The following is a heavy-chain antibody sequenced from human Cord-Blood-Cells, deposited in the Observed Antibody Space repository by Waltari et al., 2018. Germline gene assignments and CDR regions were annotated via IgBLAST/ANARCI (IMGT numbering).Heavy chain of an antibody. J-gene: IGHJ4*02. V-gene: IGHV3-33*01. Sequence: QVQLVESGGGVVQPGRSLRLSCAASGFTFSSYGMHWVRQAPGKGLEWVAVIWYDGSNKYYADSVKGQFTISRDNSKNTLYLQMNSLRAEDTAVYYCAREGRIGVAATPAYFDYWGQGTLVTVSS. D-gene: IGHD2-15*01. CDR1: GFTFSSYG. CDR2: IWYDGSNK. CDR3: AREGRIGVAATPAYFDY.